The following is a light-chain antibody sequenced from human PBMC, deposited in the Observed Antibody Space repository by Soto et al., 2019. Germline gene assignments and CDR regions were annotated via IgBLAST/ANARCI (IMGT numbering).Light chain of an antibody. CDR2: DAS. Sequence: EIVLTQSPATLSLSPGERATLSCRASQSVSSFLAWYQQKPGQAPRLLIYDASNRATGTPARFSGSGSGTDFTLTISSLEPEDFAVYYCQKYNSAPFTFGPGTKVDIK. J-gene: IGKJ3*01. CDR1: QSVSSF. CDR3: QKYNSAPFT. V-gene: IGKV3-11*01.